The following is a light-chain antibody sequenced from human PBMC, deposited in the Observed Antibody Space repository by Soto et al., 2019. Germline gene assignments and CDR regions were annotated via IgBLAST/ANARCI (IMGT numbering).Light chain of an antibody. CDR3: CAYAATYTFA. CDR1: SSDVGKYNL. Sequence: QSYLGKPASESATPEQSITISCSGTSSDVGKYNLVSWYQQHPGKAPKVMILQGYKRPSGVSNRFSGSKFGHTASLTISGLQAEDAAEYYCCAYAATYTFAFGTGTKVTVL. V-gene: IGLV2-23*01. J-gene: IGLJ1*01. CDR2: QGY.